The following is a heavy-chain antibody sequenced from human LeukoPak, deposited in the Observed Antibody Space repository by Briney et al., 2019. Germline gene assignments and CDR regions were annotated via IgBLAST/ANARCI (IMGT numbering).Heavy chain of an antibody. CDR3: AREGDYYDSSGYRRLNYFDY. D-gene: IGHD3-22*01. CDR2: ISSSSSYI. Sequence: GGSLRLSCAASGFTFSSYSMNWVRQAPGKGLEWVSSISSSSSYIYYADSVKGRFTISRDNAKNSLYLQMNSLRAEDTAVYYCAREGDYYDSSGYRRLNYFDYWGQGTLVTVSS. V-gene: IGHV3-21*01. J-gene: IGHJ4*02. CDR1: GFTFSSYS.